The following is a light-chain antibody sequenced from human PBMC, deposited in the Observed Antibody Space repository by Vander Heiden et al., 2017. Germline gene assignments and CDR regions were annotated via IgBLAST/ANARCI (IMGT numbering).Light chain of an antibody. V-gene: IGLV5-45*03. CDR1: SGINVDAYR. CDR3: MIWHSSAYV. J-gene: IGLJ1*01. Sequence: QAVLTQPSSLSASPGASASLTCALRSGINVDAYRIYWYQQKPGSPPQYLLSYKSDSYKQQGSGVPSRFSGSKDDSANAGILLISGLQSEDEADYYCMIWHSSAYVFGTGTKVTVL. CDR2: YKSDSYK.